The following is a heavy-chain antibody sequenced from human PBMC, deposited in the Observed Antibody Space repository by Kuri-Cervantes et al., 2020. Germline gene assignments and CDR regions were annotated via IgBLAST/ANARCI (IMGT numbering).Heavy chain of an antibody. J-gene: IGHJ3*02. V-gene: IGHV4-34*01. CDR3: ARGRDDDFDI. Sequence: SQTLALTCAVDGGSFSGYYWSWSRQPPWKGLAWLGAIKHSGSTNYNPYLKSRVTISVDKSTNQFSMKLSAVTAADTDVYYFARGRDDDFDIWGQGTMVTVSS. CDR2: IKHSGST. CDR1: GGSFSGYY.